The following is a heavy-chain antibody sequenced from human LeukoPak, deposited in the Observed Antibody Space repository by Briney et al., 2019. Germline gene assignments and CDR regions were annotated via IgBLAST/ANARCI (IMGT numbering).Heavy chain of an antibody. J-gene: IGHJ5*02. Sequence: ASVKVSCKASGYTFTSYAMNWVRQAPGQGLEWMGWINTNTGNPTYAQGFTGRFVFSLDTSVSTAYLQISSLKAEDTAVYYCARGAHDYWSGYSINWFDLWGQGTLVTVSS. CDR3: ARGAHDYWSGYSINWFDL. CDR2: INTNTGNP. V-gene: IGHV7-4-1*02. D-gene: IGHD3-3*01. CDR1: GYTFTSYA.